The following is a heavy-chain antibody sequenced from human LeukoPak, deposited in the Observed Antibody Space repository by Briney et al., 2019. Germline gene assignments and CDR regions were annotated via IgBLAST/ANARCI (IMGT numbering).Heavy chain of an antibody. CDR1: GYTFTGHY. V-gene: IGHV1-2*02. D-gene: IGHD4-17*01. Sequence: ASVKVSCKASGYTFTGHYMHWVRQAPGQGLEWTGWINPNSGGTNYAQKFQGRVTMTRDTSISTAYMELSRLRSDDTAVYYCASSDYGESTLDYWGQGTLVTVSS. J-gene: IGHJ4*02. CDR3: ASSDYGESTLDY. CDR2: INPNSGGT.